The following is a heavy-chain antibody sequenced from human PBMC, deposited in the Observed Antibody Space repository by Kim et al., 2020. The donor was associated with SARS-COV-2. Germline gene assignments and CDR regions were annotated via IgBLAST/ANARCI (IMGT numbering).Heavy chain of an antibody. D-gene: IGHD3-16*01. CDR3: ARGPDDPKDGWLFDL. CDR1: GFSFRSYG. Sequence: GGSLRLSCAASGFSFRSYGMHWVRQAPGKGLEWVAFISYDASDKFYAYSVKGRFTISRDNSKATLYLQSDSLRVEDTAVFYCARGPDDPKDGWLFDLCG. CDR2: ISYDASDK. V-gene: IGHV3-33*01. J-gene: IGHJ2*01.